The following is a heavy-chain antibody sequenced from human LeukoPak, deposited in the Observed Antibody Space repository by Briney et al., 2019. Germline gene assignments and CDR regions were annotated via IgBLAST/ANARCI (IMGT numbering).Heavy chain of an antibody. D-gene: IGHD1-26*01. V-gene: IGHV1-46*01. CDR2: INPSGGST. J-gene: IGHJ5*02. Sequence: ASEKVSCKASGYTFTNYCIYWGRQGPGQGLEWMGIINPSGGSTSYAQTFQGRGTMTRDMSSSTVYMELSSLMSEDAAVYYCSRGGVGATTYVWFDPWGQGTLVTVSS. CDR3: SRGGVGATTYVWFDP. CDR1: GYTFTNYC.